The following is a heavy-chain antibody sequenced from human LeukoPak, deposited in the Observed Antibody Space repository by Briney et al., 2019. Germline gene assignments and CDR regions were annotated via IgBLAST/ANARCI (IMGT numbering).Heavy chain of an antibody. J-gene: IGHJ4*02. V-gene: IGHV3-48*01. CDR1: GFTFSSYS. CDR3: ARVPLHY. Sequence: PGGSLRLSCAASGFTFSSYSMNWVRQAPGKGLEWVSYISSSSSTIYYADSVKGRFTISRDNAKNSLYLQMSSLRAEDTAVYYCARVPLHYWGQGTLVTVSS. CDR2: ISSSSSTI.